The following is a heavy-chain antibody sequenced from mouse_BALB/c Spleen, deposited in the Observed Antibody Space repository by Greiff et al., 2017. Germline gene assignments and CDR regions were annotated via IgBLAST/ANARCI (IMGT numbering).Heavy chain of an antibody. Sequence: EVKLVESGGGLVQPGGSLKLSCAASGFTFSSFGMHWVRQAPEKGLEWVAYISSGSSTIYYADTVKGRFTISRDNPKNTLFLQMTSLRSEDTAMYYCARGCGAGNHFDYWGQGTTLTVSS. CDR1: GFTFSSFG. V-gene: IGHV5-17*02. D-gene: IGHD2-1*01. CDR3: ARGCGAGNHFDY. J-gene: IGHJ2*01. CDR2: ISSGSSTI.